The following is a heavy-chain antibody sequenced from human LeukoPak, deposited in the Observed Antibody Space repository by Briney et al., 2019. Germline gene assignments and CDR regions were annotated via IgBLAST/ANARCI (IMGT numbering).Heavy chain of an antibody. Sequence: GGSLRLSCAASGFTFSSYSMNWVRQAPGKGLEWVSSISSSSSYIYYADSVKGRSTISRDNAKNSLYLQMNSLRAEDTAVYYCARGVWSSSTPTDYWGQGTLVTVSS. CDR3: ARGVWSSSTPTDY. CDR2: ISSSSSYI. V-gene: IGHV3-21*01. CDR1: GFTFSSYS. J-gene: IGHJ4*02. D-gene: IGHD6-6*01.